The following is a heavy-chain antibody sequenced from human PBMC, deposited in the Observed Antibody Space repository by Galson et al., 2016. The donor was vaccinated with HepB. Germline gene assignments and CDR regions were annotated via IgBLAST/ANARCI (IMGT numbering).Heavy chain of an antibody. CDR3: ARQLREGSAYAHAFDI. CDR2: IFYNGAA. J-gene: IGHJ3*02. V-gene: IGHV4-39*01. Sequence: CTVSGGSISSSGYYWAWIRQSPEKGLDWIGSIFYNGAAYSSPSFHSRLTMSLDTSKNVFSLTLTSVTAADTAVYYCARQLREGSAYAHAFDIWGQGTVVTVSS. D-gene: IGHD3-22*01. CDR1: GGSISSSGYY.